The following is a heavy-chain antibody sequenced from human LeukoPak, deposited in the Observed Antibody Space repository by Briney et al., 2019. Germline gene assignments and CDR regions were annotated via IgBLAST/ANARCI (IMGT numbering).Heavy chain of an antibody. D-gene: IGHD3-3*01. Sequence: SETLSFTCTVSGGSISSGSYYWGWIRQPPGKGLEWIGSSYYSGSTYYNPSLKSRVTISVDTSKNQFSLKLSSVTAADTAVYYCARERDVLRFLEWSNWGLFDYWGQGTLVTVSS. J-gene: IGHJ4*02. CDR3: ARERDVLRFLEWSNWGLFDY. V-gene: IGHV4-39*07. CDR2: SYYSGST. CDR1: GGSISSGSYY.